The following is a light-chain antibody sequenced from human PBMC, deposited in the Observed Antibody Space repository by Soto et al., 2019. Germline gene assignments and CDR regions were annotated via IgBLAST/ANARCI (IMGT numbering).Light chain of an antibody. CDR2: GAS. CDR1: QYISSY. Sequence: DIQMTQSPSSLSASVGDRVTITCRASQYISSYVNWYQQKPGKAPKFLIYGASDLQRGVPSRFSGSGSGTDFTLTINGLQPEDFATYYCQQSYSRPLTFGPGTKLDIK. J-gene: IGKJ3*01. CDR3: QQSYSRPLT. V-gene: IGKV1-39*01.